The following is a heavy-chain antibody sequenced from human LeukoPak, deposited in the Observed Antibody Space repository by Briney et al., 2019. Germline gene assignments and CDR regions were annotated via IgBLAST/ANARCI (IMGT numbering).Heavy chain of an antibody. D-gene: IGHD3-16*01. CDR1: GGSFSGYY. V-gene: IGHV4-34*01. CDR3: TRGDPAGGDESGYFYF. CDR2: INHSGST. J-gene: IGHJ4*02. Sequence: SETLSLTCAVYGGSFSGYYWSWIRQPPGKGLEWIGEINHSGSTKYNPSLKSRVTISEDTSKNQFSLKLSSVTAADTAVYYCTRGDPAGGDESGYFYFWGPGTLVTVSS.